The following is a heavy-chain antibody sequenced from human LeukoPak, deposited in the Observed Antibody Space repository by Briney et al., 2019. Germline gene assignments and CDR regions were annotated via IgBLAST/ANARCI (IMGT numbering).Heavy chain of an antibody. Sequence: PSETLSLTCTVSGGSISSGDYYWSWIRQPPGKGLEWIGYIYYSGSTYYNPSLKSRVTISVDTSKNQFSLKLSSVTAADTAVYYCARLGYGSGSLDYWGQGTLVTVSS. CDR3: ARLGYGSGSLDY. V-gene: IGHV4-31*03. D-gene: IGHD3-10*01. CDR2: IYYSGST. J-gene: IGHJ4*02. CDR1: GGSISSGDYY.